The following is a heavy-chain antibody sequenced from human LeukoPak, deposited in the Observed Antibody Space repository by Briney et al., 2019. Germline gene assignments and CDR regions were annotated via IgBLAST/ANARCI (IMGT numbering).Heavy chain of an antibody. J-gene: IGHJ5*02. V-gene: IGHV3-30*02. CDR3: AKDARSSSWYENWFDP. D-gene: IGHD6-13*01. CDR1: GLTFWSFA. CDR2: IRYDGSNK. Sequence: GGSLRLSCAASGLTFWSFAMSWVRQAPGKGLEWVAFIRYDGSNKYYADSVKGRFTISRDNSKNTLYLQMNSLRAEDTAVYYCAKDARSSSWYENWFDPWGQGTLVTVSS.